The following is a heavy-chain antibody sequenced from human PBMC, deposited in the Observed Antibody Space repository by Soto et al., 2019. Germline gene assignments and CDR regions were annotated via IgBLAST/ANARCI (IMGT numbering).Heavy chain of an antibody. CDR2: ISYDGSNK. CDR1: GFTFSSYG. CDR3: AKDIYYYDSSGYSFDY. Sequence: GGSLRLSCTASGFTFSSYGMHWVRQAPGKGLEWVAVISYDGSNKYYADSVKGRFTISRDNSKNTLYLQMNSLRAEDTAVYYCAKDIYYYDSSGYSFDYWGQGTLVPVPS. J-gene: IGHJ4*02. D-gene: IGHD3-22*01. V-gene: IGHV3-30*18.